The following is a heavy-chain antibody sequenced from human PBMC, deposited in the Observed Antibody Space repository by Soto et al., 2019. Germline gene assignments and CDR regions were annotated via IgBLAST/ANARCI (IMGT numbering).Heavy chain of an antibody. V-gene: IGHV2-5*02. CDR3: ASGGDTADSFDF. D-gene: IGHD3-16*01. Sequence: QITLKEAGQTLMKPTQTLTLTCTFSGFSLSTSGVGVGWIRQPPGKALEWLALIYWDDDKRYSPSLKSRLTITKDLPKTPVVLTMTNMDPVDTATYYCASGGDTADSFDFWCHGALVTFAP. CDR2: IYWDDDK. CDR1: GFSLSTSGVG. J-gene: IGHJ4*01.